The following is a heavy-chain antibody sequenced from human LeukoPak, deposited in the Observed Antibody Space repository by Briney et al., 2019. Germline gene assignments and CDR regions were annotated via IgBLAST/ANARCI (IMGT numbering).Heavy chain of an antibody. D-gene: IGHD4-17*01. Sequence: TGGSLRLSCAASGFIFSSYSMNWVRQAPGKGLEWVSYISSGGSTIYYADSAKGRFTISRDNDKNSLYLEMNGLRDEDTALYYCTRDAEYGESLCHYWGQGILVTVSS. CDR1: GFIFSSYS. J-gene: IGHJ4*02. V-gene: IGHV3-48*02. CDR3: TRDAEYGESLCHY. CDR2: ISSGGSTI.